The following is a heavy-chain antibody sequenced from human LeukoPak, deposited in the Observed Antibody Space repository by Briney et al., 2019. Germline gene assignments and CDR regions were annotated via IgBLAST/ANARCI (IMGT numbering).Heavy chain of an antibody. V-gene: IGHV1-46*01. J-gene: IGHJ6*02. CDR3: ARAYSSGFNYGMDV. Sequence: ASVTVSCKASGYSFTSYYIHWVRQAPGQGLEWMGIITPSGATTRYAQKFQGRVTMTSDTSTSTVFMDLSSLRSEDTALYYCARAYSSGFNYGMDVWGQGTTVSFS. CDR1: GYSFTSYY. CDR2: ITPSGATT. D-gene: IGHD6-19*01.